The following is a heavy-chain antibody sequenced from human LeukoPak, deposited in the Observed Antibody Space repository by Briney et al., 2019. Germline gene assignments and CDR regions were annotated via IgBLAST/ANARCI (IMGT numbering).Heavy chain of an antibody. D-gene: IGHD2-21*02. Sequence: GSSVKVSCKASGGTFSSYAISWGRQAPGQGREWMGRIIPILGIANYAQKFQGRVTITADESTSTAYMELSSLRSEDTAVYYCARESIPPNCGSDCYSGMRAFDIWGQGTMVTVSS. CDR1: GGTFSSYA. J-gene: IGHJ3*02. CDR3: ARESIPPNCGSDCYSGMRAFDI. V-gene: IGHV1-69*04. CDR2: IIPILGIA.